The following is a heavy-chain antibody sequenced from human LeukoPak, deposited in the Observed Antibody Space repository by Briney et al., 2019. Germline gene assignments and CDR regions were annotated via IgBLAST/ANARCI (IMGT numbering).Heavy chain of an antibody. D-gene: IGHD6-13*01. CDR2: IYHTGST. CDR3: ARDRWYSSYTYYYYYYMDV. J-gene: IGHJ6*03. V-gene: IGHV4-34*01. CDR1: GGPFTTYY. Sequence: SETLSLTCAVYGGPFTTYYWSWIRQPPGKGLEWIGDIYHTGSTTYNPSLKSRVTISVDTSKNQFSLKLSSVTAADTAVYYCARDRWYSSYTYYYYYYMDVWGKGTTVTVSS.